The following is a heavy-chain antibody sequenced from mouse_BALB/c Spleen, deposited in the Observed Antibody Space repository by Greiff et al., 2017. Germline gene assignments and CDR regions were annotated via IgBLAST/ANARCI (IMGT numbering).Heavy chain of an antibody. J-gene: IGHJ4*01. CDR2: INPYNDGT. Sequence: EVQLQQSGPELVKPGASVKMSCKASGYTFTSYVMHWVKQKPGQGLEWIGYINPYNDGTKYNEKFKGKATLTSDKSSSTAYMELSSLTSEDSAVYYCAKPRYDGSSYDAMDYWGQGTSVTVSS. V-gene: IGHV1-14*01. D-gene: IGHD1-1*01. CDR3: AKPRYDGSSYDAMDY. CDR1: GYTFTSYV.